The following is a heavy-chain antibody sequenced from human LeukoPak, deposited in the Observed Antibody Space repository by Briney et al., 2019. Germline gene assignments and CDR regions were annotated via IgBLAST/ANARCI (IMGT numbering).Heavy chain of an antibody. CDR1: GFTFSDYI. D-gene: IGHD3-16*01. V-gene: IGHV3-72*01. Sequence: GGSLRLSCAASGFTFSDYILDWVRQAPGKGLEWVGRIRRKGQSYTPEYAASVKGRFTVSRDDSKNSLYLHMNNLKTEDSAVYYCSRDGGEGGNSAFDIWGQGTLVTVSS. CDR3: SRDGGEGGNSAFDI. J-gene: IGHJ3*02. CDR2: IRRKGQSYTP.